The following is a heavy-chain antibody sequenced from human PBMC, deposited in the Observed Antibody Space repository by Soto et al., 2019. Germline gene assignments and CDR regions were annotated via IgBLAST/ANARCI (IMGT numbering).Heavy chain of an antibody. CDR2: ISGSGGST. CDR3: ARGFSAGKRSPPDF. D-gene: IGHD6-13*01. V-gene: IGHV3-23*01. CDR1: GFTFSICA. J-gene: IGHJ4*02. Sequence: GGPLRLSCSVSGFTFSICAMSCVRQSPGKELAWLPVISGSGGSTYSAGSVQGRFTIATENSKHTLYLQLSSLRAEDTAVYYCARGFSAGKRSPPDFWGQGSMGTVSS.